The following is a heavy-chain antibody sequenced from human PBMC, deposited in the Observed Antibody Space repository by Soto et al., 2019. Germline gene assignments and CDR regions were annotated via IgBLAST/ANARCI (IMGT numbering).Heavy chain of an antibody. J-gene: IGHJ6*03. CDR1: GFTFSSYA. D-gene: IGHD2-15*01. CDR3: AKDLSEGLVAATTKVGYYYYYYMDV. V-gene: IGHV3-23*01. Sequence: GGSLRLSCAASGFTFSSYAMSWVRQAPGKGLEWVSAISGSGGSTYYADAVKGRFTISRDNSKNTLYLQMNSLRAEDTAVYYCAKDLSEGLVAATTKVGYYYYYYMDVWGKGTTVTVSS. CDR2: ISGSGGST.